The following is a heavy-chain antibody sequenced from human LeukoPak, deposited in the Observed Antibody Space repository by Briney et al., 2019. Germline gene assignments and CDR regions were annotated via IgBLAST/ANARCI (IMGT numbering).Heavy chain of an antibody. J-gene: IGHJ5*02. CDR1: GYSFTNYW. CDR3: ARRPRYCSGGSCFFDP. Sequence: GESLKISCKGFGYSFTNYWIGWVRQMPGKGLEWMGIIYPGDSDTRYSPSFQGQVTISADKSINTAYLQWSSLKASDTAMYYCARRPRYCSGGSCFFDPWGQGTLVTVSS. CDR2: IYPGDSDT. D-gene: IGHD2-15*01. V-gene: IGHV5-51*01.